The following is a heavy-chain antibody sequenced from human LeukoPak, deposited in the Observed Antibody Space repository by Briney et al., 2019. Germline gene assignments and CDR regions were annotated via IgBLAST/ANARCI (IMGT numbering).Heavy chain of an antibody. J-gene: IGHJ3*02. CDR1: GFTFSGSA. Sequence: GGSLRLSCAASGFTFSGSAMHWVRQASGKGLEWVGRIRSKANSYATAYAASVKGRFTISRDDSKNTAYLQMNSLKTEDTAVYYCSKWRELNPTEDALDIWGQGTMVTVSS. V-gene: IGHV3-73*01. CDR3: SKWRELNPTEDALDI. D-gene: IGHD1-26*01. CDR2: IRSKANSYAT.